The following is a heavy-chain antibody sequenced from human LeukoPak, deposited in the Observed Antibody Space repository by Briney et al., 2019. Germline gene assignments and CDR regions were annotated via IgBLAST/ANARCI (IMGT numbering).Heavy chain of an antibody. D-gene: IGHD4-11*01. CDR1: GFTFNNYV. CDR3: ASDYPLYYYYLDV. V-gene: IGHV3-23*01. CDR2: IHGVGGSAGTT. Sequence: PGGSLRLSCSASGFTFNNYVMTWVRQAPGKRLEWVSAIHGVGGSAGTTFYADSVKGRFTISRDNSKNTLFLQMNSLRVEDTAVYYCASDYPLYYYYLDVWGKGTTVTVSS. J-gene: IGHJ6*03.